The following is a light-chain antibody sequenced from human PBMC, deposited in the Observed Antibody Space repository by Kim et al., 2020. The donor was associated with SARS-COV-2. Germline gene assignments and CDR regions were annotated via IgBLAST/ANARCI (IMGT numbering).Light chain of an antibody. CDR1: QTVSSSY. CDR2: SAS. Sequence: SPGERATLSCRASQTVSSSYLALYQQKPGQAPRLLIYSASSRATGIPDRFSGSGSGTDFTLTISSLEPEDFAVYYCQQYDSSRWTFGQGTKVDIK. CDR3: QQYDSSRWT. V-gene: IGKV3-20*01. J-gene: IGKJ1*01.